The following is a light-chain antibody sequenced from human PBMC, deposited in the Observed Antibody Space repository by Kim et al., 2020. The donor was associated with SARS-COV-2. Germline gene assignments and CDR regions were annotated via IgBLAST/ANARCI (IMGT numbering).Light chain of an antibody. Sequence: SITISGTETSSDVGYYNYVPWYQQRPGGAPKLMIYDVTNRPSGVSNRFSGSKSGNTASLTISGLQAEDEADYFCTSYTSSSTLHVVFGGGTQLTVL. CDR1: SSDVGYYNY. V-gene: IGLV2-14*03. J-gene: IGLJ2*01. CDR3: TSYTSSSTLHVV. CDR2: DVT.